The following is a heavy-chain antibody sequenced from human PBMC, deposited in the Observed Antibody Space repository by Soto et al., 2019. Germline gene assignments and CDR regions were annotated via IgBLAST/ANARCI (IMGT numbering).Heavy chain of an antibody. CDR1: GFTFSSYA. CDR2: ISSNGGST. V-gene: IGHV3-64D*06. D-gene: IGHD2-15*01. J-gene: IGHJ5*02. CDR3: VKDKGEGYCSGGSCFFDP. Sequence: PGGSLRLSCSASGFTFSSYAMHWVRQAPGKGLEYVSAISSNGGSTYYADSVKGRFTISRDNSKNTLYLQMSSLRAEDTAVYYCVKDKGEGYCSGGSCFFDPRGPGTLVTV.